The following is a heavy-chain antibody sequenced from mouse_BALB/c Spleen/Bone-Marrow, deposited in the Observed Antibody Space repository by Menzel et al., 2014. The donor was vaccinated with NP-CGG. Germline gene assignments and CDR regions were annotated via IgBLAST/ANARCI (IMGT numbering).Heavy chain of an antibody. V-gene: IGHV4-1*02. CDR1: GFDFSRYW. J-gene: IGHJ3*01. D-gene: IGHD1-2*01. CDR2: INPDSSTI. CDR3: ARLGYYGPFAY. Sequence: EVQLQQSGGGLVQPGGSLKLSCAASGFDFSRYWMSWVRQAPGKGLEWIGEINPDSSTINYTPSLEDKFIISRDNAKNTLYLQLSKVRSEDTALYYCARLGYYGPFAYWGQGTLVTVSA.